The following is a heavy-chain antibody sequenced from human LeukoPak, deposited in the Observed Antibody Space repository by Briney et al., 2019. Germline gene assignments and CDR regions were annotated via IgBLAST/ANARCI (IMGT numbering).Heavy chain of an antibody. J-gene: IGHJ4*02. V-gene: IGHV1-24*01. Sequence: ASVKVSCKVSGYTLTELSMHWVRHAPGKGLEWMGGFDPEDGETIYAQKFQGRVTMTEDTSTDTAYMELSSLRSEGTAVYYCATAKRSFGELLYFGYWGQGTLVTVSS. CDR2: FDPEDGET. D-gene: IGHD3-10*01. CDR3: ATAKRSFGELLYFGY. CDR1: GYTLTELS.